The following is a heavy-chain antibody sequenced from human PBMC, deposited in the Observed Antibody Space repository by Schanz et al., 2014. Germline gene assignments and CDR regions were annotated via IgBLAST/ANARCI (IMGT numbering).Heavy chain of an antibody. V-gene: IGHV1-46*03. J-gene: IGHJ3*01. CDR2: INPSGGST. CDR1: GYTFTSYY. D-gene: IGHD3-10*01. CDR3: ATNSPFRMVRGSNAFDA. Sequence: QVQLVQSGAEVKKPGVSVKVSCEASGYTFTSYYIHWFRQAPGQGLEWMGIINPSGGSTSYAQKFQGRVTMTRDTSTSTVYMELSSLRSGDTAVYYCATNSPFRMVRGSNAFDAWGQGTMVTVSS.